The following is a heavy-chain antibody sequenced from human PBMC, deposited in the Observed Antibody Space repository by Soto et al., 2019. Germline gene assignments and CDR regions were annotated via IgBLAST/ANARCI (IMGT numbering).Heavy chain of an antibody. D-gene: IGHD4-4*01. Sequence: GGSLRLSCAASGFTFGDYGMSWVRQAPGKGLEWVSGINWNGGSTGYADSVKGRFTISRDNAKNSLYLQMNSLRAEDTALYYCARASTVTTSYHYFDYWGQGTLVTVSS. CDR3: ARASTVTTSYHYFDY. CDR1: GFTFGDYG. J-gene: IGHJ4*02. CDR2: INWNGGST. V-gene: IGHV3-20*04.